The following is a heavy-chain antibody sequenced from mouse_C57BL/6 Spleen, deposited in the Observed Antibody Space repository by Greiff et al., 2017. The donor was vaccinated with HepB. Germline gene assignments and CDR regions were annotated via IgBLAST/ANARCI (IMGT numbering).Heavy chain of an antibody. J-gene: IGHJ3*01. D-gene: IGHD2-4*01. CDR2: IHPNSGST. CDR3: APIYYDYDGDAWFAY. V-gene: IGHV1-64*01. Sequence: VQLQQSGAELVKPGASVKLSCKASGYTFTSYWMHWVKQRPGQGLEWIGMIHPNSGSTNYNEKFKSKATLTVDKSSSTAYMQLSSLTSEDSAVYYCAPIYYDYDGDAWFAYWGQGTLVTVSA. CDR1: GYTFTSYW.